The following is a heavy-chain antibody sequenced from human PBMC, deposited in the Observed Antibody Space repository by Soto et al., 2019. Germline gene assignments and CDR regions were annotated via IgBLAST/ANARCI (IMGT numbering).Heavy chain of an antibody. Sequence: GASVKVSCKASGGTFSSYAISWVRQAPGQGLEWMGGIIPIFGTANYAQKFQGRVTITADESTSTAYMELSSLRSEDTAVYYCARDTRPDYGSIQYYYAMDVWGPGTTVTVYS. CDR3: ARDTRPDYGSIQYYYAMDV. D-gene: IGHD4-17*01. CDR1: GGTFSSYA. CDR2: IIPIFGTA. J-gene: IGHJ6*02. V-gene: IGHV1-69*13.